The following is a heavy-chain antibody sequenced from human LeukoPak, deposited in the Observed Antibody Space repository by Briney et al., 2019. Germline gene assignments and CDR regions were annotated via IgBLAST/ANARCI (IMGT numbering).Heavy chain of an antibody. CDR2: ISSSGSTI. CDR1: GFTFSSYE. Sequence: PGGSLRLSCAASGFTFSSYEMNWVRQAPGKGLEWVSYISSSGSTIYYADSVKGRFTISRDNAKNSLYLQMNSLRAEDTAVYYCAREGGDSSGYYYAFDYWGQGTLVTVSP. CDR3: AREGGDSSGYYYAFDY. D-gene: IGHD3-22*01. V-gene: IGHV3-48*03. J-gene: IGHJ4*02.